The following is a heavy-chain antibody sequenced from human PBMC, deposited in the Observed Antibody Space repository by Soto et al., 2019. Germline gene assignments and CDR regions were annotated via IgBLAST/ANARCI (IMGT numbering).Heavy chain of an antibody. CDR1: GYTFTSYA. J-gene: IGHJ4*02. D-gene: IGHD6-19*01. V-gene: IGHV1-3*01. CDR3: ARVVSGWYQQPLFFFDY. CDR2: INAGNGNT. Sequence: QVQLVQSGAEVKKPGASVKVSCKASGYTFTSYAMHWVRQAPGQRLEWMGWINAGNGNTKYSQKFQGRVTITRDTSASTAYMELSSLRSEDTAVYYCARVVSGWYQQPLFFFDYWGQGTLVTVSS.